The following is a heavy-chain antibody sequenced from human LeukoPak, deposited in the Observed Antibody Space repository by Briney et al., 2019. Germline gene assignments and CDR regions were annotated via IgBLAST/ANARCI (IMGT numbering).Heavy chain of an antibody. J-gene: IGHJ3*02. CDR2: IYHSGST. CDR3: ACLTTADAFDI. D-gene: IGHD3-22*01. CDR1: SGSISSSSYY. Sequence: SETLSLTCTVSSGSISSSSYYWGWIRQPPGKGLEWIGSIYHSGSTYYNPSLKSRVTISVDTSKNQFSLKLSSVTAADTAVYYCACLTTADAFDIWGQGTMVTVSS. V-gene: IGHV4-39*07.